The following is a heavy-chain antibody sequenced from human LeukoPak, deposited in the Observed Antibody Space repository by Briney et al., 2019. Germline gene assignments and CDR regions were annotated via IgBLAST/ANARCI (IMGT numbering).Heavy chain of an antibody. D-gene: IGHD3-16*01. CDR1: GFTFDDYA. Sequence: GGSLRLSCAASGFTFDDYAMHWVRQAPGKGLEWVSGISWNSGSIGYADSVKGRFTISRDNAKNSLYLQMNSLRAEDTALYYCAKDIMGGGQRGSFDYWGQRTLVTVSS. V-gene: IGHV3-9*01. J-gene: IGHJ4*02. CDR2: ISWNSGSI. CDR3: AKDIMGGGQRGSFDY.